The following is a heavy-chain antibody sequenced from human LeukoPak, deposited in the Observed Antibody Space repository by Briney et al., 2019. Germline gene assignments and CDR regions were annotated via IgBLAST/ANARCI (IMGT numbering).Heavy chain of an antibody. Sequence: PSETLSLTCTVSGGSISSDGYYWSWIRQHPGKGLEWIGYISYSGSTYYNPSLKSRITISVDTSEKQFSLKLSSVTAADTAVYYCARGGGKVANPFDYWGQGTLVTVSS. J-gene: IGHJ4*02. V-gene: IGHV4-31*03. CDR3: ARGGGKVANPFDY. CDR1: GGSISSDGYY. D-gene: IGHD5-12*01. CDR2: ISYSGST.